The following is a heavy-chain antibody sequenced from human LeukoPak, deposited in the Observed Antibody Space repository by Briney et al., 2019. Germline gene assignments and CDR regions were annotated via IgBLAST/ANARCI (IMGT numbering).Heavy chain of an antibody. CDR1: GFTFGNYW. V-gene: IGHV3-74*01. D-gene: IGHD4-17*01. Sequence: GGSLRLSCAASGFTFGNYWMHWVRQVPRKGQVWGSRINTDGSTITYADSVKGRFTISRDNPKNKVYLQMSSLRAEDTAVYYCARGDYGDYFDYWGQGTLIIVSS. CDR3: ARGDYGDYFDY. CDR2: INTDGSTI. J-gene: IGHJ4*02.